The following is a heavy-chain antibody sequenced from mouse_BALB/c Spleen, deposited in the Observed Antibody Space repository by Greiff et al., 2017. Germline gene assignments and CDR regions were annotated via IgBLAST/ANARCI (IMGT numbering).Heavy chain of an antibody. CDR2: IDPENGNT. CDR1: GFNIKDYY. V-gene: IGHV14-1*02. D-gene: IGHD1-1*01. Sequence: VQLKQSGAELVRPGALVKLSCKASGFNIKDYYMHWVKQRPEQGLEWIGWIDPENGNTIYDPKFQGKASITADTSSNTAYLQLSSLTSEDTAVYYCARIYYYGSSYGWYFDVWGAGTTVTVSS. J-gene: IGHJ1*01. CDR3: ARIYYYGSSYGWYFDV.